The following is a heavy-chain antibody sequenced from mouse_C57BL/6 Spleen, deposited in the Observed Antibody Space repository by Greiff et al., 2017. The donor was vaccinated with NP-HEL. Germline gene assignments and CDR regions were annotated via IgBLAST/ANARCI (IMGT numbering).Heavy chain of an antibody. CDR3: TRRENDGYYFDY. D-gene: IGHD2-3*01. Sequence: QVQLQQPGAELVRPGASVTLSCKASGYTFTDYEMHWVKQTPVHGLEWIGAIDPETGGTAYNQKFKGKAILTADKSSSTAYMELRSLTSEDSAVYYCTRRENDGYYFDYWGQGTTLTVSS. V-gene: IGHV1-15*01. CDR2: IDPETGGT. J-gene: IGHJ2*01. CDR1: GYTFTDYE.